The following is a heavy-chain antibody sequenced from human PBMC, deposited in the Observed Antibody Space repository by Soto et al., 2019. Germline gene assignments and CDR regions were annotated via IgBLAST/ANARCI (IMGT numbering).Heavy chain of an antibody. V-gene: IGHV3-23*01. J-gene: IGHJ4*02. CDR3: AIFPADYYGSRYFDY. CDR1: GFTFDDYV. D-gene: IGHD3-10*01. CDR2: ISGSGTST. Sequence: GGSLRLSCAASGFTFDDYVMHWVRQAPGKGLEWVSGISGSGTSTYDADSVKGRFTISRDNSKNTLYLQMNSLRAEDTAVYYCAIFPADYYGSRYFDYWGQGSLVTVSS.